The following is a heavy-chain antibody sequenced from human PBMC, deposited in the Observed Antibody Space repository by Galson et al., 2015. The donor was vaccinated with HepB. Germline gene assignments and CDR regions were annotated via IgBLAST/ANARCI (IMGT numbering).Heavy chain of an antibody. J-gene: IGHJ6*02. CDR1: AFTFNNYG. V-gene: IGHV3-33*01. CDR2: IWYDGIYK. D-gene: IGHD5-12*01. Sequence: SLRLSCAASAFTFNNYGMHWVRQAPGKGLEWVAVIWYDGIYKYYADSVKGRFTISRDNSKSTLYLQMNSLRAEDTAVYYCARGRSRLYYDMDVWGQGTTVTVSS. CDR3: ARGRSRLYYDMDV.